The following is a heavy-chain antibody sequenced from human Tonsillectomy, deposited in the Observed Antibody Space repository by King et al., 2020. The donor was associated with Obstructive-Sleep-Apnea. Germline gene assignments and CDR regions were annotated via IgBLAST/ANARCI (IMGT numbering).Heavy chain of an antibody. CDR1: GGSFSGYY. Sequence: VQLQQWGAGLLKPSETLSLTCAVYGGSFSGYYWSWIRQPPGKGLEWIGEINHSGSTNYNPSLKSRVTISVDTSKNQFSLKLSSVTAAGPAVYYCARIRVVIPYYYYGMDVWGQGTTVTVSS. D-gene: IGHD3-3*01. CDR2: INHSGST. J-gene: IGHJ6*02. V-gene: IGHV4-34*01. CDR3: ARIRVVIPYYYYGMDV.